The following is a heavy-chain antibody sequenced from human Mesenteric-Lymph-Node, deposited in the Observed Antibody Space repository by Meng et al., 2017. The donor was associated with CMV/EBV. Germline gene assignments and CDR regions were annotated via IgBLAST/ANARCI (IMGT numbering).Heavy chain of an antibody. CDR3: ARERPSPYSSSELDYYYGMDV. D-gene: IGHD6-6*01. J-gene: IGHJ6*02. CDR1: GFTFSDYG. Sequence: GGSLRLSCAASGFTFSDYGLNWVRQAPGKGPEWVSYISSSSSTIYYADSVKGRFTISRDNAKNSLYLQMNSLRAEDTAVYYCARERPSPYSSSELDYYYGMDVWGQGTTVTVSS. V-gene: IGHV3-48*04. CDR2: ISSSSSTI.